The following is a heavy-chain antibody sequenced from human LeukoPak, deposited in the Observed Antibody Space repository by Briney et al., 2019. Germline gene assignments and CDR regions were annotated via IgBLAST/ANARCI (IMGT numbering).Heavy chain of an antibody. CDR2: IKQDGSEK. CDR3: ARDRSSSWYGGYFDY. J-gene: IGHJ4*02. CDR1: GFIFTRYW. V-gene: IGHV3-7*01. Sequence: GGSLRLSCAASGFIFTRYWMSWVRQAPGKGLEWVANIKQDGSEKYYVDSVKGRFTISRDNAKNSLYLQMNSLRAEDTAVYYCARDRSSSWYGGYFDYWGQGTLVTVSS. D-gene: IGHD6-13*01.